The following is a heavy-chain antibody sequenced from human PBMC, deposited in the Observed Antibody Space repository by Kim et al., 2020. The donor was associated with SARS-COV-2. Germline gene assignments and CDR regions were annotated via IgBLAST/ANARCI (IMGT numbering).Heavy chain of an antibody. J-gene: IGHJ3*02. V-gene: IGHV4-39*01. Sequence: SETLSLTCTVSGGSISSSSYYWGWIRQPPGKGLEWIGSIYYSGSTYYNPSLKSRVTISVDTSKNQFSLKLSSVTAADTAVYYCARGRGYKPLGNAFDIWGQGTMVTVSS. CDR1: GGSISSSSYY. CDR3: ARGRGYKPLGNAFDI. D-gene: IGHD5-12*01. CDR2: IYYSGST.